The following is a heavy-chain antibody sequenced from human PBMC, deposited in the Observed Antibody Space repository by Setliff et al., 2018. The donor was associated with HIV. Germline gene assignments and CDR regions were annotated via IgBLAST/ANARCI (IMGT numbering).Heavy chain of an antibody. CDR2: INTNTGNP. V-gene: IGHV7-4-1*02. CDR1: GYTFTSYA. J-gene: IGHJ3*02. CDR3: AREKTLGALDI. Sequence: ASVKVSCKASGYTFTSYAMNWVRQAPGQGLVWMGWINTNTGNPTYAQGFTGRFVFSLDTSVSTAFLQISSLRAEDTAVYFCAREKTLGALDIWGQGTMVTVS.